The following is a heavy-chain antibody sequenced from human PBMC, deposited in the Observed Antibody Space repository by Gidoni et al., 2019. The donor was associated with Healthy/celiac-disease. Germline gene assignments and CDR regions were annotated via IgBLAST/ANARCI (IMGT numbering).Heavy chain of an antibody. CDR1: GGSISSGSYY. J-gene: IGHJ4*02. CDR2: IYTSGST. D-gene: IGHD1-26*01. CDR3: ASRYRTLTYFDY. Sequence: QVQLQESGPGLVKPSQTLSLTCTVSGGSISSGSYYWSWIRQPAGKGLEWIGRIYTSGSTNYNPSLKSRVTISVDTSKNQFSLKLSSVTAADTAVYYCASRYRTLTYFDYRGQGTLVTVSS. V-gene: IGHV4-61*02.